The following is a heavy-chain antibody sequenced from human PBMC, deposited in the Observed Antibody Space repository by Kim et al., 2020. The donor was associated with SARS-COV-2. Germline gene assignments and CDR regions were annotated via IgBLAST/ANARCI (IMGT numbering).Heavy chain of an antibody. J-gene: IGHJ4*02. V-gene: IGHV4-39*01. D-gene: IGHD3-10*01. CDR1: GGSISSSSYY. CDR3: ARVPVRGVIKYYFDY. CDR2: IYYSGST. Sequence: SETLSLTCTVSGGSISSSSYYWGWIRQPPGKGLEWIGSIYYSGSTYYNPSLKSRVTISVDTSKNQFSLKLSSVTAADTAVYYCARVPVRGVIKYYFDYWGQGTLVTVSS.